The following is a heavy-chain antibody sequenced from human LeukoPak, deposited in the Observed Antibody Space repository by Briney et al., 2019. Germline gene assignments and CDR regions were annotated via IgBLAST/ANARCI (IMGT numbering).Heavy chain of an antibody. Sequence: GGSLRLSCAASGFTFSSYAMSGVRQAPGKGLEWVSAISGSGGSTYYADSVKGRFTISRDNSKNTLYLQMNSLRAEDTAVYYCAKLRNYDFWSGYSFYWGQGTLVTVSS. CDR2: ISGSGGST. D-gene: IGHD3-3*01. CDR1: GFTFSSYA. CDR3: AKLRNYDFWSGYSFY. J-gene: IGHJ4*02. V-gene: IGHV3-23*01.